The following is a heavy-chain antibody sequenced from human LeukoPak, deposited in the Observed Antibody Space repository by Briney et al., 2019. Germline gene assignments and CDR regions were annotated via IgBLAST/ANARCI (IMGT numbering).Heavy chain of an antibody. CDR1: GFNFINSG. D-gene: IGHD4-17*01. V-gene: IGHV3-23*01. Sequence: GGSLRLSCAASGFNFINSGMTWVRQAPGKAFEWVSSISNTGTNTYYADSVKGRFTISRDNSKNTLYLQMNSLRAEDTAVYYCAKSDYGDYWPFFPESNWGQGTLVTVSS. CDR2: ISNTGTNT. J-gene: IGHJ4*02. CDR3: AKSDYGDYWPFFPESN.